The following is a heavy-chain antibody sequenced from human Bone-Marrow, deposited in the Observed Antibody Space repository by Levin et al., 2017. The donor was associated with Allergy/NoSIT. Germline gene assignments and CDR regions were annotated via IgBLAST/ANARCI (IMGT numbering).Heavy chain of an antibody. CDR3: ARDDSDSSGYYLGNY. CDR2: IVTNTGRP. D-gene: IGHD3-22*01. CDR1: GYPFTSYT. V-gene: IGHV7-4-1*01. J-gene: IGHJ4*02. Sequence: GGSLRLSCKASGYPFTSYTINWVRQAPGQGLEWMGWIVTNTGRPTYAQGFTGRFVFSLDTSVSTAYLQIGTLKAEDTAVYYCARDDSDSSGYYLGNYWGQGTLVTVSS.